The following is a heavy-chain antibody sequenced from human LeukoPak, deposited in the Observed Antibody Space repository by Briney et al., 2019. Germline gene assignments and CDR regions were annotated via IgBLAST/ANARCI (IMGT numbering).Heavy chain of an antibody. CDR3: AKVRGYSYGQFFDY. J-gene: IGHJ4*02. D-gene: IGHD5-18*01. Sequence: PGGSLRLSCAASGFTFSSYGMHWVRQAPGKGLEWVAVISYDGSNKYYADSVKGRFTISRDNSKNTLYLQMNSLRAEYTAVYYCAKVRGYSYGQFFDYWGQGTLVTVSS. CDR2: ISYDGSNK. CDR1: GFTFSSYG. V-gene: IGHV3-30*18.